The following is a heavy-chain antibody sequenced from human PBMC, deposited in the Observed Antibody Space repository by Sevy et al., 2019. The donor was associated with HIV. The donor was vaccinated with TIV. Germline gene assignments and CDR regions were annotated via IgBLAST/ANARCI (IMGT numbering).Heavy chain of an antibody. Sequence: GGSLRLSCAASGFTFSSYAMSWVRQAPGKGLEWVSAISGSGASTYYADSVKGRFTISRDNSKNTLYLQMNSLRAEDTVVYYCEKEAPEYNYDRSGSSDHWGQGTLVTVSS. D-gene: IGHD3-22*01. CDR1: GFTFSSYA. CDR3: EKEAPEYNYDRSGSSDH. J-gene: IGHJ4*02. CDR2: ISGSGAST. V-gene: IGHV3-23*01.